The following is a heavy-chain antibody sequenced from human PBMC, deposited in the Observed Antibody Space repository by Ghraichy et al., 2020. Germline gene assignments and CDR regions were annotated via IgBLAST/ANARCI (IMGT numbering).Heavy chain of an antibody. CDR2: IVHSGST. Sequence: SETLSLTCAVYVGSFNSRYWSWIRQPPGKGLQWIGEIVHSGSTNYNPSLKSRVTISVDTSKNQFSLKLSSMTAADTAVYYCARGSPYYDVLTGYYFQPRAFDNWGQGTMVTVSS. D-gene: IGHD3-9*01. J-gene: IGHJ3*02. V-gene: IGHV4-34*01. CDR3: ARGSPYYDVLTGYYFQPRAFDN. CDR1: VGSFNSRY.